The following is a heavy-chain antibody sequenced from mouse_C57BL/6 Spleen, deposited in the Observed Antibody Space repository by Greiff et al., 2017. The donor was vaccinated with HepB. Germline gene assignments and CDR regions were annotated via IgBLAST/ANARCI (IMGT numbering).Heavy chain of an antibody. CDR3: ARHQLGAMDY. J-gene: IGHJ4*01. CDR1: GFTFSDYY. Sequence: EVKVEESGGGLVQPGGSLKLSCAASGFTFSDYYMYWVRQTPEKRLEWVAYISNGGGSTYYPDTVKGRFTISRDNAKNTLYLQMSRLKSEDTAMYYCARHQLGAMDYWGQRTSVTVSS. V-gene: IGHV5-12*01. CDR2: ISNGGGST. D-gene: IGHD4-1*02.